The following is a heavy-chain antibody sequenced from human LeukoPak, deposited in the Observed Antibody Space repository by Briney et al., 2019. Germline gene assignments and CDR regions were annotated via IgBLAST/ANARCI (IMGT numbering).Heavy chain of an antibody. CDR3: ARAYCSSTSCYPYYFDY. Sequence: PSETLSLTCAVYGGSFSGYYWSWIRQPPGKGLEWTGEINHSGSTNYNPSLKSRVTISVDTSKNQFSLKLSSVTAADTAVYYCARAYCSSTSCYPYYFDYWGQGTLVTVSS. J-gene: IGHJ4*02. CDR1: GGSFSGYY. D-gene: IGHD2-2*01. V-gene: IGHV4-34*01. CDR2: INHSGST.